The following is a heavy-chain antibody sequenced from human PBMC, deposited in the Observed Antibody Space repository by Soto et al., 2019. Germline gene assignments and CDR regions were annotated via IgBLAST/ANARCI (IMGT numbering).Heavy chain of an antibody. CDR3: ARDSSSSEVTALDP. Sequence: ASVKVSCKASGYTFTSYAMHWVRQAPGQRLEWMGWINAGNGNTKYSQKFQGRVTITRDTSASTAYMELSSLRSEDTAVYYCARDSSSSEVTALDPWGQGTLVTVSS. V-gene: IGHV1-3*01. CDR2: INAGNGNT. D-gene: IGHD6-6*01. J-gene: IGHJ5*02. CDR1: GYTFTSYA.